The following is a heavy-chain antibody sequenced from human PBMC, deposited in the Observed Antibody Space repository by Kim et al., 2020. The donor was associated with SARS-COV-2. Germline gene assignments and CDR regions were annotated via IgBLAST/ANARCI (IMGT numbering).Heavy chain of an antibody. D-gene: IGHD6-19*01. CDR2: ISYDGSDE. V-gene: IGHV3-33*05. J-gene: IGHJ4*02. CDR3: ARDSAAAGPSVLAF. Sequence: GGSLRLSCAASGFTFSTYCMHWVRQAPGKGLEWVAVISYDGSDEYYADSVRGRFTISRDMSKNSLYLQMNSLRAEDTAVYYCARDSAAAGPSVLAFWGQGTLVTVSS. CDR1: GFTFSTYC.